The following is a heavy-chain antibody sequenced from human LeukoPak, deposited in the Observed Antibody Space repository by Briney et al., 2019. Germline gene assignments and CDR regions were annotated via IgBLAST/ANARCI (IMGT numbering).Heavy chain of an antibody. Sequence: PSETLSLTCAVYGGSFSGYYWSWIRQPPGKGLEWIGEINHSGSTNYNPSLKSRVTISLDTSKDQFSLKLSSVTAADTAVYYCARGQGTVTTHWGQGTLVTVSS. CDR3: ARGQGTVTTH. CDR2: INHSGST. V-gene: IGHV4-34*01. D-gene: IGHD4-17*01. J-gene: IGHJ4*02. CDR1: GGSFSGYY.